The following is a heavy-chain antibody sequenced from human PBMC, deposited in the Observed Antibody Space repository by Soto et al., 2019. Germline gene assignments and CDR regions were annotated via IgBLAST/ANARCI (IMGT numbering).Heavy chain of an antibody. CDR2: IYYTGST. Sequence: SETLSLTCTVSGVSVSSESHYWSWIRQTPGKGLEWIGYIYYTGSTNYNPSLKGRVTMSVDTSRDQVSLRLRAVTRADTAVYYWARDQYDFRSGSYSYAMEVWGQGTKVTVSS. V-gene: IGHV4-61*01. J-gene: IGHJ6*02. D-gene: IGHD3-3*01. CDR3: ARDQYDFRSGSYSYAMEV. CDR1: GVSVSSESHY.